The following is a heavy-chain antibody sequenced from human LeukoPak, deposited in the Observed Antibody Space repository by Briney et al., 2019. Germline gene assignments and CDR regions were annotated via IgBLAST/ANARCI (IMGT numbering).Heavy chain of an antibody. Sequence: SETLSLTCTVSGGSISSGSYYWSWIRQPAGKGLEWIGRIYTSGSPTYNPSLKSRVSMSLDTSKNQFSLKLNSVTAADTAVYCARDRGGYTYSHDYWGQGTLVTVSS. CDR2: IYTSGSP. D-gene: IGHD5-18*01. CDR1: GGSISSGSYY. CDR3: ARDRGGYTYSHDY. J-gene: IGHJ4*02. V-gene: IGHV4-61*02.